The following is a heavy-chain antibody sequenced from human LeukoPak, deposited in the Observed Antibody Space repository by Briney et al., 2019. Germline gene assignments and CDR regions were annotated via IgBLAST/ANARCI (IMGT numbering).Heavy chain of an antibody. J-gene: IGHJ4*02. D-gene: IGHD3-22*01. CDR1: GFTFSSYN. CDR2: ISSSGSTI. CDR3: ARDSLTMIVGRQKRGLDY. V-gene: IGHV3-48*04. Sequence: GGSLRLSCAASGFTFSSYNMKWVRQAPGKGLEWVSSISSSGSTIYYADSVKGRFTISRDNAKNSLYLEMNSLRAEDTAVYYCARDSLTMIVGRQKRGLDYWGQGTLVTVSS.